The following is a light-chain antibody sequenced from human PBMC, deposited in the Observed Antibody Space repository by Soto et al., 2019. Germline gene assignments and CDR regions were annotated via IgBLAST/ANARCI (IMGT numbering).Light chain of an antibody. J-gene: IGKJ5*01. CDR3: QQYNTYST. CDR1: QNIRNW. V-gene: IGKV1-5*01. Sequence: DIQMTPSPSTLSAPVGASVTITFRASQNIRNWLAWYKQEPGKAPNPLIYDASSLKSGVPARFSGSGSGTEFTLTIRSLKPDDFATYYCQQYNTYSTFGQGTRLEIK. CDR2: DAS.